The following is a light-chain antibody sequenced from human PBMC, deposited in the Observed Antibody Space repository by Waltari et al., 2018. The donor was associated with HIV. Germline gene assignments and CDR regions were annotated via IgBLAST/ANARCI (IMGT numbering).Light chain of an antibody. V-gene: IGLV2-14*01. CDR1: LPDSQY. CDR2: EVT. CDR3: TSYISGTSPV. J-gene: IGLJ2*01. Sequence: QSALTQPASVSGSPGQSITISCDLPDSQYVSWYQRHPGKAPKVIIYEVTNRPSGLSNRFSGSKSGNTATLTISGLQPEDEADYFCTSYISGTSPVFGRGTRVTVL.